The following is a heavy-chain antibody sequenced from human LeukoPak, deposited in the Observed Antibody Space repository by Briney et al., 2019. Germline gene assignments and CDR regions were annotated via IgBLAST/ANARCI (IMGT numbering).Heavy chain of an antibody. V-gene: IGHV3-23*01. J-gene: IGHJ4*02. CDR3: SKDFWRHLGGPGY. D-gene: IGHD3-3*01. Sequence: GGSLRLSCAASGFTFSTYTMAWVRQAPGWGLEWVSGISGNGGSTYYADSVKGRFAISRDNSKSTLYLQMNSLRAEDTAVYYCSKDFWRHLGGPGYWGRGTLVTVSS. CDR2: ISGNGGST. CDR1: GFTFSTYT.